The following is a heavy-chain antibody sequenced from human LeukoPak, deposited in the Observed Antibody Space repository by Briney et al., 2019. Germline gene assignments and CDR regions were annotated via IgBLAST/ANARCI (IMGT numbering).Heavy chain of an antibody. V-gene: IGHV1-18*01. CDR1: GYTFTSYG. Sequence: ASVKVSCKASGYTFTSYGISWVRQAPGQGLEWMGWISAYNGNTNYAQKLQGRVTMTTDTSTSTAYMELRSLRSDDTAVYYCARVRYYNFWSGYVTQYYFDYWGQGTLVTVSS. CDR2: ISAYNGNT. J-gene: IGHJ4*02. D-gene: IGHD3-3*01. CDR3: ARVRYYNFWSGYVTQYYFDY.